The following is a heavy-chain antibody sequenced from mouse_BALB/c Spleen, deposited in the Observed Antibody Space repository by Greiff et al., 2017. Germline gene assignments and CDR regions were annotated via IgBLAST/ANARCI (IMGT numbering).Heavy chain of an antibody. D-gene: IGHD1-2*01. J-gene: IGHJ4*01. Sequence: QVQLQQPGAELVRPGASVKLSCKASGYSFTSYWMNWVKQRPGQGLEWIGMIHPSDSGTRLNQKFKDKATLTVDKSSSTAYMQLSSPTTEDSAVYSGASGGNYGDGAMDYWGQGTSVTVSS. CDR3: ASGGNYGDGAMDY. CDR1: GYSFTSYW. V-gene: IGHV1S82*01. CDR2: IHPSDSGT.